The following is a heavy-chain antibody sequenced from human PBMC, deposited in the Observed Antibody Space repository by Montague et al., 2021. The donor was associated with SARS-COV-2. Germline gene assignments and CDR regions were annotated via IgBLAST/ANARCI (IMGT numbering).Heavy chain of an antibody. CDR1: GGSISSSYY. CDR3: ATSLSGGYYDILTGYYSGYYYGMAV. V-gene: IGHV4-39*07. J-gene: IGHJ6*02. Sequence: ETLSLTCTVSGGSISSSYYWGWIRQPPGKGLEWIGSIYYSGCTNYNPSLKSRVTISVDTSKNQFSLKLSSVTAADTAVYYCATSLSGGYYDILTGYYSGYYYGMAVWGQGTTVTVSS. D-gene: IGHD3-9*01. CDR2: IYYSGCT.